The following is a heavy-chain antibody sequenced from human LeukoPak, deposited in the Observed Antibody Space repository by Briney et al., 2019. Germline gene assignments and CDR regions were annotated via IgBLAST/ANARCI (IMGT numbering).Heavy chain of an antibody. J-gene: IGHJ6*02. CDR1: GGSISSYY. V-gene: IGHV4-59*01. CDR3: ARVNAYYYYGMDV. CDR2: IYYSGST. Sequence: SETLSLTCTVSGGSISSYYWSWIQQPPGKGLEWIGYIYYSGSTDYNPSLKSRVTISVDTSKNQFSLKLSSVTAADTAVYYCARVNAYYYYGMDVWGQGTTVTVSS.